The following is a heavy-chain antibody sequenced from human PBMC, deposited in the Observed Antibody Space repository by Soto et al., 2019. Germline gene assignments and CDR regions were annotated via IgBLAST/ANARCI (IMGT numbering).Heavy chain of an antibody. V-gene: IGHV4-31*03. D-gene: IGHD3-22*01. J-gene: IGHJ4*02. CDR1: GGSISSGGYY. Sequence: QVQLQESGPGLVKPSQTLSLTCTVSGGSISSGGYYWSWIRQHPGKGLEWIGYLYYSGSTYYNPSLKCRVTISVDTSKNQFSLKLSSVTAADTAVYYCARVDSDYYDSSGYSALFDYWGQGTLVTVSS. CDR3: ARVDSDYYDSSGYSALFDY. CDR2: LYYSGST.